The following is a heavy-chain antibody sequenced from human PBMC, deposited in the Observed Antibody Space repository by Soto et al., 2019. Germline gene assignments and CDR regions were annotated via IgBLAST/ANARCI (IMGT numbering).Heavy chain of an antibody. J-gene: IGHJ4*02. V-gene: IGHV4-59*08. D-gene: IGHD3-16*01. CDR3: ARHHPSMITFGGVIFDH. Sequence: LSLTCTVSGGSISSYYWSWIRQPPGKGLEWIGYIYYSGSTNYNPSLKSRVTISVDTSKNQFSLKLSSVTAADTAVYYCARHHPSMITFGGVIFDHWGPGTLVTVSS. CDR1: GGSISSYY. CDR2: IYYSGST.